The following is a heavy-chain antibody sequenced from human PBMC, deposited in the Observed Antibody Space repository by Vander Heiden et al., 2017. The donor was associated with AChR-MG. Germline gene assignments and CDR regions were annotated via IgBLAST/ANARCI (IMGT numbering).Heavy chain of an antibody. CDR3: ARGNSYGSLHNWFDR. D-gene: IGHD5-18*01. V-gene: IGHV3-30-3*01. CDR1: GFTFTGQA. J-gene: IGHJ5*02. CDR2: ISYDGSNK. Sequence: QVQLVESGGGVVQPGRSLRLSCAASGFTFTGQARHWVRQAPGKGLGWVAVISYDGSNKYYADSVKGRFTISRDNSKNTLYLQMNSLRAEDTAVYYCARGNSYGSLHNWFDRWGQGTLVTVSS.